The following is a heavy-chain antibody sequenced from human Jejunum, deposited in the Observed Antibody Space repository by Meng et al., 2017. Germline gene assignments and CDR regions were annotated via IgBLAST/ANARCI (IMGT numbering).Heavy chain of an antibody. CDR3: TRGGPEGNYFDY. CDR1: EINFIKAW. J-gene: IGHJ4*02. CDR2: IKSKADGETT. Sequence: GGSLRLSCATSEINFIKAWMTWVRQVPGKGLEWVGRIKSKADGETTDYAAPVKGRFTISRDDSKDTLYLQMNSLKTEDTAMYYCTRGGPEGNYFDYWGQGTLVTVSS. D-gene: IGHD3-10*01. V-gene: IGHV3-15*01.